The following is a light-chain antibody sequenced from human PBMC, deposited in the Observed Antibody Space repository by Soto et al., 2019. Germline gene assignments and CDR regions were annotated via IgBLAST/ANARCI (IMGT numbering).Light chain of an antibody. Sequence: DIQMTQSPSSLSASVGDRVTITCRASQGISNYLAWYQQKPGKVPKLLIYAASTLQSGVPSRFSGSGSGTHFTLTISSLQPEDVATYYSQKYNSAPRTFGQATKVEIK. V-gene: IGKV1-27*01. CDR2: AAS. CDR1: QGISNY. CDR3: QKYNSAPRT. J-gene: IGKJ1*01.